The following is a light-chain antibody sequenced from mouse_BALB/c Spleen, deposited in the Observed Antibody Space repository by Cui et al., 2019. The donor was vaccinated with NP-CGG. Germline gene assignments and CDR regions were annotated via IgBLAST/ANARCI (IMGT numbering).Light chain of an antibody. CDR2: GTN. V-gene: IGLV1*01. J-gene: IGLJ1*01. CDR3: ALWYSNHWV. Sequence: QAVVTQESAPTTSPGETVTLTCRSSTGAVTTRNYANWVQEKPDHLVTGLIGGTNNRAPGVPARFSGSLIGDKAALTITGAQTEDEAIYFCALWYSNHWVFGGGTKLTVL. CDR1: TGAVTTRNY.